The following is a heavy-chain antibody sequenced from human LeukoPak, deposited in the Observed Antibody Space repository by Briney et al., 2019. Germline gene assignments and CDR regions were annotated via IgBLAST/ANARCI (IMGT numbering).Heavy chain of an antibody. CDR1: GGSISSYS. CDR3: AREYYGSGSYVIDY. D-gene: IGHD3-10*01. CDR2: IYYSGST. J-gene: IGHJ4*02. Sequence: SETLSLTCTVSGGSISSYSWSWIRQPPGKGLEWIGYIYYSGSTNYNPSLKSRVTISADTSKNQFSLKLSSVTAADTAVYCCAREYYGSGSYVIDYWGQGTLVTVSS. V-gene: IGHV4-59*01.